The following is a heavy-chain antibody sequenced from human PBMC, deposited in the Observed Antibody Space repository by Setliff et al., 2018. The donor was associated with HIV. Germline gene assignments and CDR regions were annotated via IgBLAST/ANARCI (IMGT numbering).Heavy chain of an antibody. V-gene: IGHV4-61*02. J-gene: IGHJ4*02. Sequence: SETLSLTCTVSGGSIDSGSYYWSWIRQPAGKGLEWIGRIYATGSTNYNPSLKSRVTMSVDTSKNQFSLKLSSVTAADTAVYYCARDVGSSAWPFDYWGQGALVTVSS. D-gene: IGHD6-25*01. CDR2: IYATGST. CDR1: GGSIDSGSYY. CDR3: ARDVGSSAWPFDY.